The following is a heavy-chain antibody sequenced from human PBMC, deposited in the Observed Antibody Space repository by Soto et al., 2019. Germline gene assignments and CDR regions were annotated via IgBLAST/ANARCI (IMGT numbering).Heavy chain of an antibody. D-gene: IGHD4-4*01. CDR2: ISAYNGNT. V-gene: IGHV1-18*01. CDR1: GYTFTGYG. CDR3: ARDEPPFSNYLGFGAFDI. J-gene: IGHJ3*02. Sequence: ASVKVSCKASGYTFTGYGISWVRQAPGQGLEWMGWISAYNGNTNYPQKLQGRVTMTTDTSKSTAYMELRSLGSDDTAVYYCARDEPPFSNYLGFGAFDIWGQGTMVTVSS.